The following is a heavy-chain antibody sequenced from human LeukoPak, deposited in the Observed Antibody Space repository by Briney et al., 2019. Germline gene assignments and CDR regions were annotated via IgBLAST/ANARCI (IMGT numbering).Heavy chain of an antibody. CDR2: ISWNSGNI. J-gene: IGHJ3*02. Sequence: GGSLRLSCAASGFRFDDHGMHWVRQAPGKGLEWVSGISWNSGNIGYAASVKGRLTISRDNAKNSLFMQMNGLSSEDTVLYYCAADKGYRDGYNEAFDIWGQGTMVTVSP. CDR1: GFRFDDHG. D-gene: IGHD5-24*01. CDR3: AADKGYRDGYNEAFDI. V-gene: IGHV3-9*01.